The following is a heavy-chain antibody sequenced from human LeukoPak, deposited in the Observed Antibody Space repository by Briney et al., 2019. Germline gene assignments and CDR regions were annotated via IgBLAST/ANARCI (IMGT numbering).Heavy chain of an antibody. V-gene: IGHV4-59*05. J-gene: IGHJ6*02. Sequence: SETLSLTCTVSSGSISSYYWSWIRQPPGKGLEWFGSIYYSGSPYYNPSLKSRVTISVDTSKNQFSLKLSSVTAADTAVYYCARQLNDFWSGYLYYYYYGMDVWGQGTTVTVSS. D-gene: IGHD3-3*01. CDR2: IYYSGSP. CDR1: SGSISSYY. CDR3: ARQLNDFWSGYLYYYYYGMDV.